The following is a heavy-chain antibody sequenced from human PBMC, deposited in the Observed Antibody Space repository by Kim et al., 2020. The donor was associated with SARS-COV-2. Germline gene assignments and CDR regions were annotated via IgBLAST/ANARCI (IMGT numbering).Heavy chain of an antibody. D-gene: IGHD3-22*01. J-gene: IGHJ4*02. CDR3: AREWDSSGYYSPPGRYFDY. Sequence: SETLSLTCTVSGGSISSSSYYWGWIRQPPGKGLEWIGSIYYSGSTYYNPSLKSRVTISVDTSKNQFSLKLSSVTAADTAVYYCAREWDSSGYYSPPGRYFDYWGQGTLVTISS. V-gene: IGHV4-39*07. CDR2: IYYSGST. CDR1: GGSISSSSYY.